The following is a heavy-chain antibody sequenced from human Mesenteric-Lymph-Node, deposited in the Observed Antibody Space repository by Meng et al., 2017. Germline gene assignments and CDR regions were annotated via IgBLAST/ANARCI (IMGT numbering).Heavy chain of an antibody. Sequence: VQRQASGPGLVNPSGTPSLTCTVSGDSISSDIWWSWVRQPPGKGLEWIGEVYHRGDTNYNPSLKSRVDISVDKSKNQFYLSLFSVTAADTAVYYCGRDQGRELINHWGQGTLVTVSS. CDR1: GDSISSDIW. V-gene: IGHV4-4*02. D-gene: IGHD1-7*01. J-gene: IGHJ4*02. CDR3: GRDQGRELINH. CDR2: VYHRGDT.